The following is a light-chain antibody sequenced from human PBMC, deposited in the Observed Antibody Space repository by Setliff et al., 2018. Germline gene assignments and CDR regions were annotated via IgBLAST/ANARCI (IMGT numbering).Light chain of an antibody. CDR3: AAWDDSLNGYV. CDR1: SSNIGSNT. CDR2: RNN. V-gene: IGLV1-44*01. Sequence: QSALAQPPSASGTPGQRVTISCSGSSSNIGSNTVNWYQQLPGTAPKLLIYRNNQRPSGVPDRFSGSKSGTPASLAISGLQSEDEADYYCAAWDDSLNGYVFGTGTKVTVL. J-gene: IGLJ1*01.